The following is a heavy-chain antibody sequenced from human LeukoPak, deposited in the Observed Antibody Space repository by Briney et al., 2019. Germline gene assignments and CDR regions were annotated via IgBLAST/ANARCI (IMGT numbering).Heavy chain of an antibody. CDR3: AHSRVVKAFDL. D-gene: IGHD3-22*01. CDR2: IYWNDDK. Sequence: SGPTLVNPTQTLTLTCTFSGFSLSTSGVDVGWIRQPPGKALEWLAVIYWNDDKRYSPSLMSRLTITKDTSKNQVVLTMTNMDPVDTATYYCAHSRVVKAFDLWGQGTMVTVSS. CDR1: GFSLSTSGVD. J-gene: IGHJ3*01. V-gene: IGHV2-5*01.